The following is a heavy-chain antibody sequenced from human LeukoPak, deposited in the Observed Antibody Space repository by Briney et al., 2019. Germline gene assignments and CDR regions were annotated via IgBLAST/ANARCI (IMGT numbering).Heavy chain of an antibody. CDR2: ISSSDSTV. Sequence: GGSLRLSCAASGFTVSSNFMNWVRQAPGKGLEWVSYISSSDSTVYEDSVKGRFTISRDNAKNSLYLQMNSLRAEDTAVYYCAREGTSDAFDIWGQGTMVTVSS. V-gene: IGHV3-48*04. J-gene: IGHJ3*02. CDR1: GFTVSSNF. CDR3: AREGTSDAFDI. D-gene: IGHD1-1*01.